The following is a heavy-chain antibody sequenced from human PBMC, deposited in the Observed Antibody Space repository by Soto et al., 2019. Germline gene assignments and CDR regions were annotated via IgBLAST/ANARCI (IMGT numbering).Heavy chain of an antibody. D-gene: IGHD3-16*01. Sequence: EVQLVESGGGLVQPGGSLRLSCAASGFTFSSYSMNWVRQAPGKGLEWVSYISSSSSTIYYADSVKGRFTISRDNAKNSLYLQMNSLRDEDTAVYYCARGGLMIRFWGVIFDYWGQGSLVSVSS. CDR1: GFTFSSYS. CDR3: ARGGLMIRFWGVIFDY. CDR2: ISSSSSTI. J-gene: IGHJ4*02. V-gene: IGHV3-48*02.